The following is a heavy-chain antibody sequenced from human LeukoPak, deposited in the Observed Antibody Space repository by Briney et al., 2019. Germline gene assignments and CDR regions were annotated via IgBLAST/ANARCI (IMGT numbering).Heavy chain of an antibody. CDR1: GGFISSSSYY. CDR3: ARHITYYDILTGYAPRYFDL. V-gene: IGHV4-39*01. CDR2: IYYSGST. Sequence: PSETLSLTCTVSGGFISSSSYYWGWIRQPPGKGLEWIGSIYYSGSTYYNPSLKSRVTISVDTSKNQFSLKLSSVTAADTAVYYCARHITYYDILTGYAPRYFDLWGRGTLVTVSS. D-gene: IGHD3-9*01. J-gene: IGHJ2*01.